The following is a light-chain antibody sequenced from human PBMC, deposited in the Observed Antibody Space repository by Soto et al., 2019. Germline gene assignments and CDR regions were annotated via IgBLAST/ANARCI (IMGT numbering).Light chain of an antibody. CDR2: EVS. CDR3: YSFTSGNTLYV. J-gene: IGLJ1*01. CDR1: TSDVGGYDY. V-gene: IGLV2-14*01. Sequence: QSVLTQPASVSGSPGQSITISCTGTTSDVGGYDYVSWYQRHPGQAPKLLIYEVSNRPSGVSHRFSGSKSGNTASLSISGLQAEDKTDYYCYSFTSGNTLYVFGTGTKVTVL.